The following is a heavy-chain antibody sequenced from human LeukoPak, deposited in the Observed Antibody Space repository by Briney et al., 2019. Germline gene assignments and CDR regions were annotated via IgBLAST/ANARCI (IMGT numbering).Heavy chain of an antibody. D-gene: IGHD3-3*01. CDR3: ARGITIFGQSNSYNWFDP. CDR2: INPNSGGT. CDR1: GGTFSSYA. V-gene: IGHV1-2*02. Sequence: ASVKVSCKASGGTFSSYAISWVRQAPGQGLEWMGWINPNSGGTNYAQKFQGRVTMTRDTSISTAYMELSRLRSDDTAVYYCARGITIFGQSNSYNWFDPWGQGTLVTVSS. J-gene: IGHJ5*02.